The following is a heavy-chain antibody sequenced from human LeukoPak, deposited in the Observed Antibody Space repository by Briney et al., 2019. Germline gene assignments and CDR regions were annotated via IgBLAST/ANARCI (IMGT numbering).Heavy chain of an antibody. CDR2: IYYSGST. CDR3: ARDGGSGYDFDY. J-gene: IGHJ4*02. Sequence: SETLSLTCAVYGGSFSGYYWSWIRQHPGKGLEWIGYIYYSGSTYYNPSLKSRVTISVDTSKNQFSLKLSSVTAADTAVYYCARDGGSGYDFDYWGQGTLVTVSS. CDR1: GGSFSGYY. D-gene: IGHD5-12*01. V-gene: IGHV4-31*11.